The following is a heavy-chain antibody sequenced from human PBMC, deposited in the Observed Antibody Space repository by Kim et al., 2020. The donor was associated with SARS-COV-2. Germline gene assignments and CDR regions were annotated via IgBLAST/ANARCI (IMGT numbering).Heavy chain of an antibody. Sequence: GGSLRLSCAASGFTFSSYSMNWVRQAPGKGLEWVSSISSSSSYIYYADSVKGRFTISRDNAKNSLYLQMNSLRAEDTAVYYCAVWIYGDPYYGMDVWGQGTTVTVSS. CDR2: ISSSSSYI. CDR3: AVWIYGDPYYGMDV. V-gene: IGHV3-21*01. J-gene: IGHJ6*02. D-gene: IGHD4-17*01. CDR1: GFTFSSYS.